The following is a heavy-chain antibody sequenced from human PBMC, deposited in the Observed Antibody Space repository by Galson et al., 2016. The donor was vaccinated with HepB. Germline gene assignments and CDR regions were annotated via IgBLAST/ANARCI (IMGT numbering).Heavy chain of an antibody. CDR1: GFTFSYYW. D-gene: IGHD3-16*01. CDR3: ASYDVG. CDR2: IKHDGSAK. Sequence: SLRLSCAASGFTFSYYWTSWVRQAPRKGLEWVATIKHDGSAKYYVDSVKGRFTISRDNAKNSLYLQMNSLRAEDTAVYYCASYDVGGGQGTLVTVSS. J-gene: IGHJ4*02. V-gene: IGHV3-7*03.